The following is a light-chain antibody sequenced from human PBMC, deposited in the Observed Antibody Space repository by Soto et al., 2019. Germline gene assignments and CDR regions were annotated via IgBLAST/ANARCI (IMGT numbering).Light chain of an antibody. Sequence: QSVLTQPASVSGSPGQSITISCTGTSSDVGSYNLVSWYQQHPGKAPKLMIYEGSKRPSGVSNRFSGSKSGNTASLTISGLQAEGEADYYCCSYAGSSLGVFGTGTKVTVL. CDR1: SSDVGSYNL. CDR2: EGS. J-gene: IGLJ1*01. V-gene: IGLV2-23*01. CDR3: CSYAGSSLGV.